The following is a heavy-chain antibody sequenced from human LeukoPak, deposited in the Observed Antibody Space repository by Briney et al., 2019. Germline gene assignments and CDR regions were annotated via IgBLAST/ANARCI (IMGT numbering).Heavy chain of an antibody. Sequence: QAGGSLRLSCAASGFTFSSYGMHWVRQAPGKGLEWVAVIWYDGSNKYYADSVKGRFTISRDNSKNTLYLQMNSLRAEDTAVYYCARALKYNWFDPWGQGTLVTVSS. CDR2: IWYDGSNK. CDR3: ARALKYNWFDP. CDR1: GFTFSSYG. V-gene: IGHV3-33*01. J-gene: IGHJ5*02.